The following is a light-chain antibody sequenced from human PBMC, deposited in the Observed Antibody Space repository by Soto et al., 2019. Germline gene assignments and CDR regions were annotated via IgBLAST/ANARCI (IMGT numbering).Light chain of an antibody. CDR2: DAS. J-gene: IGKJ3*01. Sequence: ETMMTQSPATLSVSPGERATLSCRASQSVSSNLAWYQQKPGQAPRLLIYDASTRATGIPARFSGSGSGTEFTLTISSLQSEDFAVYYCQQYNTWPLTFGPGTKVDIK. CDR3: QQYNTWPLT. CDR1: QSVSSN. V-gene: IGKV3-15*01.